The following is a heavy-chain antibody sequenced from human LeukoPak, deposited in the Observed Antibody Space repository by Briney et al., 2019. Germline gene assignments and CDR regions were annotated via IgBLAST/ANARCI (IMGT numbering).Heavy chain of an antibody. Sequence: SETLSLTCDVSDYSISSGYYWAWLRQPPGKGLEWIGSIYYSGSTYYNPSLKSRVTISVDTSKNQFSLKLSSVTAADTAVYYCARHPRQEYSSSPSPGDWFDPWGQGTLVTVSS. CDR3: ARHPRQEYSSSPSPGDWFDP. J-gene: IGHJ5*02. D-gene: IGHD6-6*01. CDR1: DYSISSGYY. CDR2: IYYSGST. V-gene: IGHV4-38-2*01.